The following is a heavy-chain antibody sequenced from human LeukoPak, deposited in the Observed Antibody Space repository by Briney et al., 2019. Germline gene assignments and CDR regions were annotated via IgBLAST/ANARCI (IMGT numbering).Heavy chain of an antibody. CDR2: INHSGST. Sequence: SETLSLTCAVYGGSFSGYYWSWIRQPPGKGLEWIGEINHSGSTNYNPSLKSRVTISVDTSKNQFSLKLSSVTAADTAVYYCARDIVVVPAAIKAYNWSDPWGQGTLVTVSS. CDR3: ARDIVVVPAAIKAYNWSDP. CDR1: GGSFSGYY. J-gene: IGHJ5*02. D-gene: IGHD2-2*02. V-gene: IGHV4-34*01.